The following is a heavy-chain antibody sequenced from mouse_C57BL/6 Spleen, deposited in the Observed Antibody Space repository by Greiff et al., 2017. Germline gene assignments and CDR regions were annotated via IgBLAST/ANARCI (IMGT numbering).Heavy chain of an antibody. V-gene: IGHV3-6*01. J-gene: IGHJ3*01. CDR2: ISYDGSN. D-gene: IGHD2-3*01. CDR1: GYSITSGYY. CDR3: ARSSLYDGYPWFAY. Sequence: EVQLQESGPGLVKPSQSLSLTCSVTGYSITSGYYWNWIRQFPGNKLEWMGYISYDGSNNYNPSLKNRISITRDTSKNQFFLKLNSVTTEDTATYYCARSSLYDGYPWFAYWGQGTLVTVSA.